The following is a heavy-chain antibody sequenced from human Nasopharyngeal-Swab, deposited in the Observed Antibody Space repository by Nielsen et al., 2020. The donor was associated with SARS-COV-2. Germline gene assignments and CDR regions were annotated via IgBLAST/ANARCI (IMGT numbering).Heavy chain of an antibody. CDR3: AKGRGIFGYYFDY. CDR2: IWYDGSYK. Sequence: GALRLSCAASGFTFSSYGMHWVRQAPGKGLEWVAVIWYDGSYKYYADSVKGRFTISRDNSKNTLYLQMNSLRAEDTAVYYCAKGRGIFGYYFDYWGQGTLVTVSS. V-gene: IGHV3-30*02. J-gene: IGHJ4*02. CDR1: GFTFSSYG. D-gene: IGHD3-3*01.